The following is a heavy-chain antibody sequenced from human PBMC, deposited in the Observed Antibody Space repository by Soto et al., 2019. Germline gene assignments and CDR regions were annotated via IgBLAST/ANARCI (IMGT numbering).Heavy chain of an antibody. Sequence: QITLKESGPTLVKPTQTLTLTCTFSGFSLSTSGVGVGWIRQPPGKALEWLALIYWDDDKRYSPSLKSRLTITKDPSKNQVVLTMTNMDPVHTATYYCAHLLGAAAGPPLVAYWGQGTLVTVSS. CDR2: IYWDDDK. CDR3: AHLLGAAAGPPLVAY. J-gene: IGHJ4*02. CDR1: GFSLSTSGVG. D-gene: IGHD6-13*01. V-gene: IGHV2-5*02.